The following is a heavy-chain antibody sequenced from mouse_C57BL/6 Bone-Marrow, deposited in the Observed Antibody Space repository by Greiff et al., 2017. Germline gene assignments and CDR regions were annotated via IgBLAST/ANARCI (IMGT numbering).Heavy chain of an antibody. CDR3: VADGYYAWFAY. Sequence: GGGLVQPKGSLKLSCAASGFTFNTYAMNWVRQAPGKGLEWVARIRSKSNNYATYYADSVKDRFTISRDDSQSMLYLQMNNLKTEDTAMYYCVADGYYAWFAYWGQGTLVTVSA. D-gene: IGHD2-3*01. V-gene: IGHV10-1*02. CDR2: IRSKSNNYAT. CDR1: GFTFNTYA. J-gene: IGHJ3*01.